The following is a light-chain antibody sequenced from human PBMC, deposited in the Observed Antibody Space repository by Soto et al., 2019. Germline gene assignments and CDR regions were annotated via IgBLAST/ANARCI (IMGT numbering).Light chain of an antibody. CDR1: RNIDIW. V-gene: IGKV1-5*03. J-gene: IGKJ4*01. CDR3: QQYDSYPVT. CDR2: QAS. Sequence: DIQMTQSPSTLSASVGDRVTITCRASRNIDIWLAWYQQKPGKAPKLLIYQASTLESGVPSRFSGSGSGTEFTLTITSLQPDDFATYYCQQYDSYPVTFGGGTKVEIK.